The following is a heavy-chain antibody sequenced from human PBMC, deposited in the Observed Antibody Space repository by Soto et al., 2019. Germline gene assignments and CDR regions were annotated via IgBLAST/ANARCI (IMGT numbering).Heavy chain of an antibody. D-gene: IGHD6-13*01. CDR2: IIPIFGTA. J-gene: IGHJ4*02. Sequence: QVQLVQSGAEVKKPGSSVKVSCKASGGTFSSYAISWVRQAPGQGLEWMGGIIPIFGTANYGQTFQGRVTITADESTSTAYMELSSLRSEDTAGYYCAREDSYSRTFDYWGEGTLVTVSS. CDR3: AREDSYSRTFDY. CDR1: GGTFSSYA. V-gene: IGHV1-69*01.